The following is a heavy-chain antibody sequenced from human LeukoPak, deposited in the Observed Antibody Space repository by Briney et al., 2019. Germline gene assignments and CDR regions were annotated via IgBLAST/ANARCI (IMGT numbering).Heavy chain of an antibody. CDR2: IGTAGDT. Sequence: GGSLRLSCAASGFTFSSYDMHWVRQATGKGLEWVSAIGTAGDTYYPGSVKGRFTISRENAKNSLYLQMNSLRAGDTAVYYCARALPGVLWYGMDVWGQGTTVTVSS. D-gene: IGHD3-10*01. CDR1: GFTFSSYD. CDR3: ARALPGVLWYGMDV. V-gene: IGHV3-13*01. J-gene: IGHJ6*02.